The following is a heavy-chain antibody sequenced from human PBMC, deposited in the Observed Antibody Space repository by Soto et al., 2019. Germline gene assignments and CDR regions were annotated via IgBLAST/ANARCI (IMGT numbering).Heavy chain of an antibody. CDR3: ARVKSSSSGYYYYYYMDV. Sequence: SSETLSLTCAVYGGSFSGYYWSWIRQPPGKGLEWIGEINHSGSTNYNPSLKSRVTISVDTSKNQFSLKLSSVTAADTAVYYCARVKSSSSGYYYYYYMDVWGKGTTVTVSS. D-gene: IGHD6-6*01. V-gene: IGHV4-34*01. CDR1: GGSFSGYY. J-gene: IGHJ6*03. CDR2: INHSGST.